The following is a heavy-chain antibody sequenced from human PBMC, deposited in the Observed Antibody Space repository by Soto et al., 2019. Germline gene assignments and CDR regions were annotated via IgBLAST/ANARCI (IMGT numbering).Heavy chain of an antibody. J-gene: IGHJ6*02. Sequence: QLQLQESGSGLVKPSQTLSLTCAVSGGSISSGGYSWSWIRQPPGKGLEWIGYIYHSGSTYYNPSLKSRVTISVDRSKNQFSLKLSSVTAADTAVYYCARGRPLAYYDFWSGVYGMDVWGQGTTVTVSS. CDR2: IYHSGST. CDR3: ARGRPLAYYDFWSGVYGMDV. CDR1: GGSISSGGYS. D-gene: IGHD3-3*01. V-gene: IGHV4-30-2*01.